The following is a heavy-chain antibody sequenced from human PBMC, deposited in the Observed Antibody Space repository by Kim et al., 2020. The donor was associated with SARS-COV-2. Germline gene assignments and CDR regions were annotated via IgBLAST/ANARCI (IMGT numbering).Heavy chain of an antibody. CDR3: AKSFSGSYFGYDY. D-gene: IGHD1-26*01. J-gene: IGHJ4*02. V-gene: IGHV3-30*18. CDR2: ITYDGSNK. CDR1: GFTFNTYS. Sequence: GGSLRLSCAASGFTFNTYSMNWVRQAPGKGLEWVAFITYDGSNKYYADSVKGRFTISRDNSKNTLYLQMNSLRIEDTAVYYCAKSFSGSYFGYDYWGQGTLVTVSS.